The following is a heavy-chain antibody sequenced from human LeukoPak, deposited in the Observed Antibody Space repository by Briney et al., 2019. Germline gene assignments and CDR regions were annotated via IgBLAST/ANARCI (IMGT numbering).Heavy chain of an antibody. Sequence: SETLSLTCAVYGGSFSGYYWSWIRQPPGKGLEWIGEINHSGSTNYNPSLKSRVTISVDTSKNQFSLKLRSVAAAGTAVYYCARQSRDGYNYRFDYWGQGTLVTVSS. J-gene: IGHJ4*02. V-gene: IGHV4-34*01. CDR2: INHSGST. D-gene: IGHD5-24*01. CDR3: ARQSRDGYNYRFDY. CDR1: GGSFSGYY.